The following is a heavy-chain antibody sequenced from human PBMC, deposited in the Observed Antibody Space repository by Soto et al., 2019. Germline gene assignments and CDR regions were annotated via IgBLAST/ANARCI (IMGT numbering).Heavy chain of an antibody. CDR3: ASSGIVGATGPHFDY. D-gene: IGHD1-26*01. CDR2: IKQDGSEK. CDR1: GFTFSSYW. V-gene: IGHV3-7*03. Sequence: GGSLRLSCAASGFTFSSYWMSWVRQAPGKGLEWVANIKQDGSEKYYVDSVKGRFTISRDNAKNSLYLQMNSLRAEDTAVYYCASSGIVGATGPHFDYWGQGTLVTVSS. J-gene: IGHJ4*02.